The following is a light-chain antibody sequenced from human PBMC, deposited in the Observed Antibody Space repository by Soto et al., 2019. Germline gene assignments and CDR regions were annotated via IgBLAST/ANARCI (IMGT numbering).Light chain of an antibody. CDR3: LQDYGDSWT. CDR2: AAS. CDR1: RDVGSD. Sequence: TQMTQSPLSLSASVGEKIIITSRASRDVGSDVSWYQQKPGQAPKLVIYAASNLYTGVPSRFIGRRSGTEFTLTISSLQPEDFASYYCLQDYGDSWTFGQGTKVEIE. J-gene: IGKJ1*01. V-gene: IGKV1-6*01.